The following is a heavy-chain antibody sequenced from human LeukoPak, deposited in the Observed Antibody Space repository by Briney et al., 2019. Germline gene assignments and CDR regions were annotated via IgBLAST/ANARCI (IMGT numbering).Heavy chain of an antibody. CDR2: INPNSGGT. Sequence: ASVKVSCKASGYAFAGYYKHWVRQAPGQGLEWMGWINPNSGGTNYAQKFQGRVTMTRDTSISTAYMELSRLRSDDTAVYYCASLYSGYDFGWFDPWGQGTLVTVSS. CDR1: GYAFAGYY. V-gene: IGHV1-2*02. J-gene: IGHJ5*02. D-gene: IGHD5-12*01. CDR3: ASLYSGYDFGWFDP.